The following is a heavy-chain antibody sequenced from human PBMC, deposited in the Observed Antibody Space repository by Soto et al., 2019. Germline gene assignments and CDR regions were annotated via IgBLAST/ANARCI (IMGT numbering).Heavy chain of an antibody. CDR1: GFAFTSAA. V-gene: IGHV3-23*01. D-gene: IGHD1-26*01. CDR2: ITVAGGGT. Sequence: EVQLLESGGGLVQPGGSLRLSCAASGFAFTSAAMAWVRQAPGKGLQLVSAITVAGGGTYYADSVKGRFPISRDNSTHTLFLQMNSLSAEDTALYFCAKWPPSPKMGVTTLWGQGNLVSVSS. J-gene: IGHJ4*02. CDR3: AKWPPSPKMGVTTL.